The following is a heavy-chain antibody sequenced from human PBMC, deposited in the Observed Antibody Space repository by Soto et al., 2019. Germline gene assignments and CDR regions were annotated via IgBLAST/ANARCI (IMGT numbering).Heavy chain of an antibody. Sequence: PSETLSLTCTVSGGSVSSGSYYWSWIRQPPGKGLEWIGYIYYSGSTNYNPSLKSRVTISVDTSKNQFSLKLSSVTAADTAVYYCARPGYSSSESWFDPWGQGTLVTVSS. CDR2: IYYSGST. D-gene: IGHD6-13*01. CDR3: ARPGYSSSESWFDP. CDR1: GGSVSSGSYY. J-gene: IGHJ5*02. V-gene: IGHV4-61*01.